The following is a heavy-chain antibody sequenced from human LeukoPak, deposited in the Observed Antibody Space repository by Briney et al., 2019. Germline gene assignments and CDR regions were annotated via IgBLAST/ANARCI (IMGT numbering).Heavy chain of an antibody. Sequence: GGSLRLSCAASGFTFSDYYMSWIRQAPGKGLEWVSYISSSGSTIYYADSVKGRFTISRDNAKNPLCLQMNSLRAEDTAVYYCARAHKKSVTMIVRNKRPFDYWGQGTLVTVSS. CDR1: GFTFSDYY. CDR3: ARAHKKSVTMIVRNKRPFDY. D-gene: IGHD3-22*01. V-gene: IGHV3-11*04. CDR2: ISSSGSTI. J-gene: IGHJ4*02.